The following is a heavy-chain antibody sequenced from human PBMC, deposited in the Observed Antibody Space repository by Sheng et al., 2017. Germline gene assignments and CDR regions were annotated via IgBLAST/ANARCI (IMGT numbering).Heavy chain of an antibody. CDR2: IWYDGSNK. D-gene: IGHD4-17*01. CDR1: GFTFSSYG. V-gene: IGHV3-33*06. J-gene: IGHJ4*02. CDR3: AKDADYGDYVSYFDY. Sequence: QVQLVESGGGVVQPGRSLRLSCAASGFTFSSYGMHWVRQAPGKGLEWVAVIWYDGSNKYYADSVKGRFTISRDNSKNTLYLQMNSLRAEDTAVYYCAKDADYGDYVSYFDYWGQGTLVT.